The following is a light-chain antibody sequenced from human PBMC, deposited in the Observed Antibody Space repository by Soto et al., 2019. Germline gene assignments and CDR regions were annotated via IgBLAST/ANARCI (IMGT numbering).Light chain of an antibody. Sequence: CVCKECRATLSSRASQSVRSNLAWYQQKPGQAPRLLIYDVSTRATGIPARFSGSVSGTEYTLTISTLLSAFLVIHYGQQYSTWPSITFDRGTRLEIK. J-gene: IGKJ5*01. V-gene: IGKV3D-15*01. CDR1: QSVRSN. CDR2: DVS. CDR3: QQYSTWPSIT.